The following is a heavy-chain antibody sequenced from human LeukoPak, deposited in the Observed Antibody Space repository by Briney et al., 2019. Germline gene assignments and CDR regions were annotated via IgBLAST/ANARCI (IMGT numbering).Heavy chain of an antibody. Sequence: PSETLSLTCTVSGGSISNYYWSWIRQPPGEGLEGIGFISYTGSTNYNPSLKSRVTVSVDTSKNQFSLKVTSVTAADTAVYYCARTIKSGNYYWFDPWGQGTLVTVS. CDR1: GGSISNYY. V-gene: IGHV4-59*01. CDR2: ISYTGST. D-gene: IGHD1-26*01. J-gene: IGHJ5*02. CDR3: ARTIKSGNYYWFDP.